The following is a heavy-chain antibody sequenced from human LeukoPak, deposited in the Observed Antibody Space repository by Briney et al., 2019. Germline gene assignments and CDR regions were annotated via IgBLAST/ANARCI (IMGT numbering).Heavy chain of an antibody. CDR3: ARAIGYSSGWYAGRGWDYYYYYMDV. D-gene: IGHD6-19*01. Sequence: GASVKVSCKASGYTSTSYGISWVRQAPGQGLEWMGWISAYNGNTNYAQKLQGRVTMTTDTSTSTAYMELRSLRSDDTAVYYCARAIGYSSGWYAGRGWDYYYYYMDVWGKGTTVTVSS. CDR1: GYTSTSYG. V-gene: IGHV1-18*01. CDR2: ISAYNGNT. J-gene: IGHJ6*03.